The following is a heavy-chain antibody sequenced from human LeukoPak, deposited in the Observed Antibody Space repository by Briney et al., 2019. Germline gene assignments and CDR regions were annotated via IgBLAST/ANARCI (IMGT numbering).Heavy chain of an antibody. CDR3: AMAQGTSGDY. CDR2: IYYTGAT. CDR1: GGSISNRNFY. Sequence: ETLSLTCTVSGGSISNRNFYWAWIRQAPGKGLEWIGSIYYTGATYRNPSLYSRVALSVDTSKNQFSLRLTSVTTADTAVYYCAMAQGTSGDYWGQGTLVTVSS. V-gene: IGHV4-39*01. J-gene: IGHJ4*02. D-gene: IGHD3-10*01.